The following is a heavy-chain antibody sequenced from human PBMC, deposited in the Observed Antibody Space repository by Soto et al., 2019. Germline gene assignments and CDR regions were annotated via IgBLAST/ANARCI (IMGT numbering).Heavy chain of an antibody. Sequence: ASETLSLTCTVSGGSISSSSYYWGWIRQPPGKGLEWIGSIYYSGSTYYNPSLKSRVTISVDTSKNQFSLKLSSVTAADTAVYYCASSGQQLNTMNDYWGQGTLVTVSS. CDR1: GGSISSSSYY. D-gene: IGHD6-13*01. J-gene: IGHJ4*02. CDR2: IYYSGST. CDR3: ASSGQQLNTMNDY. V-gene: IGHV4-39*01.